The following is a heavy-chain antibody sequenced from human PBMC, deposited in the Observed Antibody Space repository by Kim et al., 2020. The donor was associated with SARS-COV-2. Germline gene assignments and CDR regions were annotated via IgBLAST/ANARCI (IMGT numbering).Heavy chain of an antibody. CDR3: ARDVLRYFDWLPHVAFDI. Sequence: SETLSLTCAVYGGSFSGYYWSWIRQPPGKGLEWIGEINHSGSTNYNPSLKSRVTISVDTSKNQFSLKLSSVTAADTAVYYCARDVLRYFDWLPHVAFDIWGQGTMVTVSS. V-gene: IGHV4-34*01. D-gene: IGHD3-9*01. CDR1: GGSFSGYY. J-gene: IGHJ3*02. CDR2: INHSGST.